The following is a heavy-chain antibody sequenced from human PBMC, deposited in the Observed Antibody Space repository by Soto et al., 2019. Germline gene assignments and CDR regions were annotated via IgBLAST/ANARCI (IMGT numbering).Heavy chain of an antibody. V-gene: IGHV4-61*01. CDR2: MYKTGET. J-gene: IGHJ6*02. Sequence: SETLSLTCTVSGGSVSTGMKYWGWVRQPPGKALEFIGYMYKTGETLLNSSLKSRVTLSMETSKNQFSLTLSSVTAADTAVYFCMKAHESGDFLGMSVWGPGTTVTVYS. D-gene: IGHD3-10*01. CDR1: GGSVSTGMKY. CDR3: MKAHESGDFLGMSV.